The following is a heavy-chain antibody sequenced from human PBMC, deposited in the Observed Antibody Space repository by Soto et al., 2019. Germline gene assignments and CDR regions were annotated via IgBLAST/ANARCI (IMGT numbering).Heavy chain of an antibody. CDR3: ARSSGYDLYYFDY. D-gene: IGHD5-12*01. CDR1: GFTFSSYG. V-gene: IGHV3-33*01. Sequence: QVQLVESGGGVVQPGRSLRLSCAASGFTFSSYGMHWVRQAPGKGLEWVAVIWYDGSNKYYADSVKGRFTISRDNSKNTLYLQMTSLRAEDTAVYYCARSSGYDLYYFDYWGQGTLVTVSS. J-gene: IGHJ4*02. CDR2: IWYDGSNK.